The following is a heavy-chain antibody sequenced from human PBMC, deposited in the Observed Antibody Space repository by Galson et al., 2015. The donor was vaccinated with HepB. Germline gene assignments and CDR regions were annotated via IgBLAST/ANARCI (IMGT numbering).Heavy chain of an antibody. CDR3: ARGGTYYYDSSGYYGDY. J-gene: IGHJ4*02. Sequence: SVKVSCKASGYTFTSYYMHWVRQAPGQGLEWMGIINPSGGSTSYAQKFQGRVTMTRDTSTSTVYMELSSLRSEDTAVYYCARGGTYYYDSSGYYGDYWGQGTLVTVSS. CDR2: INPSGGST. D-gene: IGHD3-22*01. CDR1: GYTFTSYY. V-gene: IGHV1-46*03.